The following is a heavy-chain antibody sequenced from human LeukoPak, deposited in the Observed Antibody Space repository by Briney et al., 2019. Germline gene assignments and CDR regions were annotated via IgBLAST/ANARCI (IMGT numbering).Heavy chain of an antibody. Sequence: QAGGSLRLSCAASRFTFSSYAMHWVRQAPGKGLEGVAVISYDGSYNYYADSVKGRFTTSRDNDKNSLYLQMNSLRAEDTAFYYCAINGGGDSGYGNFDYWGQGTLVTVSS. J-gene: IGHJ4*02. V-gene: IGHV3-30*04. CDR2: ISYDGSYN. CDR3: AINGGGDSGYGNFDY. CDR1: RFTFSSYA. D-gene: IGHD5-12*01.